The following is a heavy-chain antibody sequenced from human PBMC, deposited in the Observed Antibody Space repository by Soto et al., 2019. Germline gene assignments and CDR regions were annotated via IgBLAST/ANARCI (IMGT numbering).Heavy chain of an antibody. V-gene: IGHV3-73*01. CDR3: TRLGTAEGSTMDV. J-gene: IGHJ6*03. Sequence: PGGSLRLSCAASDLSFSDSAIHWVRQASGKGLEWIGRAKAKAKNYATAYAASVKGRFTISRDDSKNTAFLQMNSLKTKGTAVYYCTRLGTAEGSTMDVWGNGTTVTVSS. D-gene: IGHD6-13*01. CDR1: DLSFSDSA. CDR2: AKAKAKNYAT.